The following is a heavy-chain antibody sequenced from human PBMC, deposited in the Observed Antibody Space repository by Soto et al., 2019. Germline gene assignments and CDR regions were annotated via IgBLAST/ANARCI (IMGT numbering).Heavy chain of an antibody. CDR2: IYYSGST. D-gene: IGHD2-2*01. Sequence: SETLSLTCTVSNGSIGFFYWSGIRQPPGEPQAWIGYIYYSGSTNYNPSLKSRVTISVDTSKNQFSLKLRSVTAADTAVYYCARVVVPAAPYFDYWGQGTVVTVSS. CDR3: ARVVVPAAPYFDY. V-gene: IGHV4-59*01. J-gene: IGHJ4*02. CDR1: NGSIGFFY.